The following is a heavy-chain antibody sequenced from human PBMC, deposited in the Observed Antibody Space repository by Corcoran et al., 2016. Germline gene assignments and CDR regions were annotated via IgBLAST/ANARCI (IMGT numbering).Heavy chain of an antibody. CDR2: INPNSGGT. J-gene: IGHJ6*02. Sequence: QVQLVQSGAEVKKPGASVKVSCKASGYTFTGYYMHWVRQAPGQGLEWMGWINPNSGGTNYAQKFQGRVTMTRDTSISTAYMELSRLRSDDTAVYYCARWPSRYYDFWSGHRDYYYGMDVWGQGTTVTVSS. CDR3: ARWPSRYYDFWSGHRDYYYGMDV. V-gene: IGHV1-2*02. CDR1: GYTFTGYY. D-gene: IGHD3-3*01.